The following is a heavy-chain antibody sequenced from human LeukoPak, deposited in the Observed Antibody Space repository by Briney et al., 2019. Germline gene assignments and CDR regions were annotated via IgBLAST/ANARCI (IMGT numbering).Heavy chain of an antibody. V-gene: IGHV1-69*13. D-gene: IGHD6-13*01. CDR1: GGTFSSYA. CDR2: IIPIFSTA. Sequence: GASVKVSCKSSGGTFSSYAISWVRQAPGQGLEWMGGIIPIFSTANYAQKFQGRVTIISDESTSTAYMELSSLRSEDTAVYYCASGAAAGPFDYWGQGTLVTVSS. CDR3: ASGAAAGPFDY. J-gene: IGHJ4*02.